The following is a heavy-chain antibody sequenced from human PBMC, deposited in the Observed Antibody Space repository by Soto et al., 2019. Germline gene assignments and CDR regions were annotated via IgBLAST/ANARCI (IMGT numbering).Heavy chain of an antibody. D-gene: IGHD6-13*01. CDR2: IYYSGST. CDR3: ASGYSSSWPDDY. V-gene: IGHV4-59*01. Sequence: SETLSLTCTASGGSISSYYWSWIRQPPGKGLEWIGYIYYSGSTNYNPSLKSRVTISVDTSKNQFSLKLSSVTAADTAVYYCASGYSSSWPDDYWGQGTLVTVSS. J-gene: IGHJ4*02. CDR1: GGSISSYY.